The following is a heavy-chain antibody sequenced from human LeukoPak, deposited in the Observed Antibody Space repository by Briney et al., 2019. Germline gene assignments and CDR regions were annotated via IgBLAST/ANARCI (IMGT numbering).Heavy chain of an antibody. J-gene: IGHJ6*04. V-gene: IGHV4-4*07. CDR2: IYSSGGT. CDR3: ARGPGILHV. D-gene: IGHD1-14*01. Sequence: PSETLSLTCTVSSGSISSYYWSWIRQPAGKGLEWIGRIYSSGGTNYNPSLESRVTMSLDTSKSQFSLKLSSVTAADTAVYYCARGPGILHVWGKGTTVTVSS. CDR1: SGSISSYY.